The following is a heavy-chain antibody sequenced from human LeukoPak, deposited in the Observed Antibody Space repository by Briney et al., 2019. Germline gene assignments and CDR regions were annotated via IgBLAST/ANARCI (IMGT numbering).Heavy chain of an antibody. CDR1: GFTFSNYA. Sequence: GGSLRLSCAASGFTFSNYAMSWVRQAPGKGLEWVSTISGSGDSTYYADSVKGRLTISRDNFKNTLHLQMNSLRAEDTALYYCAKVPYSDYGSGRPPFTDAWGQGTTVTVSS. V-gene: IGHV3-23*01. J-gene: IGHJ6*02. CDR2: ISGSGDST. CDR3: AKVPYSDYGSGRPPFTDA. D-gene: IGHD3-10*01.